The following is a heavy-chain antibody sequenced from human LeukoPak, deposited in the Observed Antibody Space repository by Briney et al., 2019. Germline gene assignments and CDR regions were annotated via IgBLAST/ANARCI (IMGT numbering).Heavy chain of an antibody. CDR1: GGSISSYY. CDR3: ARPKMEGGSYDFDY. CDR2: IYYSGST. J-gene: IGHJ4*02. D-gene: IGHD1-26*01. Sequence: SETLSLTRTVSGGSISSYYWGWIRQPPGKGLEWIGSIYYSGSTYYNPSLKSRVTISVDTSKNQFSLKLSSVTAADTAVYYCARPKMEGGSYDFDYWGQGTLVTVSS. V-gene: IGHV4-39*01.